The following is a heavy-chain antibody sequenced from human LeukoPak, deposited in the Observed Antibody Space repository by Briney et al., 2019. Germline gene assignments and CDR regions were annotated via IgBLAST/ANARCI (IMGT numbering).Heavy chain of an antibody. V-gene: IGHV4-39*07. D-gene: IGHD4-23*01. J-gene: IGHJ5*02. CDR2: IYYSGST. CDR3: ARGRTVVTPVDWFDP. Sequence: SETLSLTCTVSGGSISSSSYYWGWIRQPPGKGLEWIGSIYYSGSTYYNPSLKSRVTISVDTSKNQFSLKLSSVTAADTAVYYCARGRTVVTPVDWFDPWGQGTLVTVSS. CDR1: GGSISSSSYY.